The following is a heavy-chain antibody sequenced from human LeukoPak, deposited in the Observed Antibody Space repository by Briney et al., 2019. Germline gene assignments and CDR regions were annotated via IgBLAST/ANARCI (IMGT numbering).Heavy chain of an antibody. CDR1: GFTFDDYG. CDR2: INWNGGST. D-gene: IGHD4-17*01. V-gene: IGHV3-20*04. CDR3: ARDRLHYGEYEKTFDY. J-gene: IGHJ4*02. Sequence: AGGSLRLSCAASGFTFDDYGMSGVRHAPGKGLECVSGINWNGGSTGYADSVKGRFTISRDNAKNSLYLQMNSLRAEDSAVYYCARDRLHYGEYEKTFDYWGQGTLVTVSS.